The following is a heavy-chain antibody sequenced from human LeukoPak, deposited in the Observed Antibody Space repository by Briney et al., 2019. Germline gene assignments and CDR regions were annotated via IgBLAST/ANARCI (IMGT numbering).Heavy chain of an antibody. J-gene: IGHJ6*02. D-gene: IGHD1-26*01. CDR1: GGTFSSYA. CDR2: IIPILGIA. CDR3: ASQGTDSGSYFPSPLYGMDV. Sequence: GAAVKVSCKASGGTFSSYAISWVRQAPGQGLEWMGRIIPILGIANYAQKFQGRVTITADKSTSTAYMELSSLRSEDTAVYYCASQGTDSGSYFPSPLYGMDVWGHGTTVTVSS. V-gene: IGHV1-69*04.